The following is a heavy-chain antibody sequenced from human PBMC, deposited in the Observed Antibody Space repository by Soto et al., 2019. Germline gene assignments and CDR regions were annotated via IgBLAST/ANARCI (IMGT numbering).Heavy chain of an antibody. V-gene: IGHV3-33*01. D-gene: IGHD3-9*01. CDR1: GFIFSSYG. CDR3: ARDIFLTGYSPGGMDV. Sequence: HPGGSLRLSCAASGFIFSSYGMHWVRQAPGKGLEWVAVIWYDGSNKYYADSVKGRFTISRDNSKNTLYLQMNSLRAEDTAVYYCARDIFLTGYSPGGMDVWGQGTTVTVSS. CDR2: IWYDGSNK. J-gene: IGHJ6*02.